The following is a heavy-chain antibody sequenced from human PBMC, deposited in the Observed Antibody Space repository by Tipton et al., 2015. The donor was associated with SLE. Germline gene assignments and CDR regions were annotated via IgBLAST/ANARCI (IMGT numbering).Heavy chain of an antibody. Sequence: SGFMFSTHGMHWVRQAPGKGLEWVAFIRFDGSTEYYTDSVKGRFTISRDNSKNTLYLQMNSLRAEDTAVYYCARRNSESGAFDMWGQGTLVTVSS. D-gene: IGHD3-10*01. V-gene: IGHV3-33*01. CDR3: ARRNSESGAFDM. J-gene: IGHJ3*02. CDR1: GFMFSTHG. CDR2: IRFDGSTE.